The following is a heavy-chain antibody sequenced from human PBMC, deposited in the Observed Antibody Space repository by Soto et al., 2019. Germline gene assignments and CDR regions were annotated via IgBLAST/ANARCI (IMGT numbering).Heavy chain of an antibody. D-gene: IGHD2-2*01. V-gene: IGHV1-46*01. Sequence: ASVKVSFNASGYTFTSYDMRWVRQAPGQGLEWMGIINPSGGNTNYAQKLQGRVTMTTDTSTSTAYMELRSLRSDDTAVYYCARVVQYQLLVGWFDPWGQGTLVTVSS. CDR3: ARVVQYQLLVGWFDP. J-gene: IGHJ5*02. CDR2: INPSGGNT. CDR1: GYTFTSYD.